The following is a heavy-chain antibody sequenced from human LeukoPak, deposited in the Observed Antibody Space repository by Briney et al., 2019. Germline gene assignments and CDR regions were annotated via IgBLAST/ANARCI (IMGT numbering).Heavy chain of an antibody. CDR3: ARVAGSIDY. Sequence: ASVKVSCKASGYTFTTYDINWMRQATGQGLEWMGWMNPNSGYTGYAQKFQGRVTITRDTSISTAYMELSSLRSEDTAVYYCARVAGSIDYWGQGTLVTVSS. CDR2: MNPNSGYT. J-gene: IGHJ4*02. CDR1: GYTFTTYD. D-gene: IGHD6-19*01. V-gene: IGHV1-8*03.